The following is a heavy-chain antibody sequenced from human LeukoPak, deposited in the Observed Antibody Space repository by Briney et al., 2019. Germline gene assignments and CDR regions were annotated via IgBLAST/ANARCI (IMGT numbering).Heavy chain of an antibody. V-gene: IGHV3-30*03. D-gene: IGHD2-15*01. J-gene: IGHJ3*02. CDR1: GFTFSTYG. CDR3: ARVLGFHAFDI. Sequence: PERSLRLSCAASGFTFSTYGMHWVRQAPGKGLEWVAVISYDGSNKYYADSVKGRFTISRDNSKNTLYLQMNSLRVEDTAVYYCARVLGFHAFDIWGQGTMLTVSS. CDR2: ISYDGSNK.